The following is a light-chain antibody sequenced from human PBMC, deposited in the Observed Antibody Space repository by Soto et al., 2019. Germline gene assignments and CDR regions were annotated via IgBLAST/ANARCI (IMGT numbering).Light chain of an antibody. J-gene: IGKJ2*01. CDR2: DTS. Sequence: ELVLTQSPATLSLSPGERATLSCRASQSVAGYLAWYQQKPGQGPMLLIYDTSNRATGAPPRFSGSGSGTDFTLTISSLEPEDFSIYYCQHRSNWRMYTFGQGTKLEIK. CDR1: QSVAGY. V-gene: IGKV3-11*01. CDR3: QHRSNWRMYT.